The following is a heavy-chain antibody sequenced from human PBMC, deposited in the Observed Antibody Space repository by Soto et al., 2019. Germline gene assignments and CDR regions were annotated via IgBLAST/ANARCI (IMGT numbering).Heavy chain of an antibody. Sequence: QVKLVESGGGVVQPGRSLRLSCAASGFVFNMYGMHWVRQAPGKGLEWVGVIWHDGSGTYYADALKVRFTISRDNSKNTLFLQMDSLTVEDTAVYYCVRDPVALRNRVRVGYFNLWGRGTQVTVSS. CDR3: VRDPVALRNRVRVGYFNL. D-gene: IGHD1-26*01. CDR2: IWHDGSGT. CDR1: GFVFNMYG. V-gene: IGHV3-33*01. J-gene: IGHJ2*01.